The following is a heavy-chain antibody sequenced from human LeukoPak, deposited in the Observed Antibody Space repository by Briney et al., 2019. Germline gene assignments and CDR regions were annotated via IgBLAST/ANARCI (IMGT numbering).Heavy chain of an antibody. D-gene: IGHD1-20*01. V-gene: IGHV4-39*07. CDR3: ARVRYNWNRDFDY. CDR1: GGSISSSSYY. J-gene: IGHJ4*02. Sequence: TSETLSLTCTVSGGSISSSSYYWGWIRQPPGEGLEWIGSMFHSGRTYYNPSLESRVTMSVDTSKNQFSLKLSSVTAADTAVYYCARVRYNWNRDFDYWGQGTLVTVSS. CDR2: MFHSGRT.